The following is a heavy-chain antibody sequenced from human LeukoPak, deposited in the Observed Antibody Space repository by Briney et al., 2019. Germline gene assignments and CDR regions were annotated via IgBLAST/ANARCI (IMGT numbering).Heavy chain of an antibody. V-gene: IGHV3-30*03. CDR2: ISHDESNK. CDR3: ARDWGQGLDDY. Sequence: PGGSLRLSCAASGFTFSNYAMHWVRQAPGKGLEWVAVISHDESNKYYADSVKGRFTISRDNSKNTLYLQMNSLRAEDTAVYYCARDWGQGLDDYWGQGTLVTVSS. CDR1: GFTFSNYA. D-gene: IGHD3-16*01. J-gene: IGHJ4*02.